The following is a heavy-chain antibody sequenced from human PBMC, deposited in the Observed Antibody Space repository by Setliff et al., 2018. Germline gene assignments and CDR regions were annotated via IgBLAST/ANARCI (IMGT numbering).Heavy chain of an antibody. CDR3: ARGIMIFGVDIIGYYFDH. Sequence: ASLKVSCKASGYTFTNYGIHWVRQAPGQRLEWMGWINAGSGDTGYSQIFQARVTITRDTYTNTAYMELTSLRSEDTAVYSCARGIMIFGVDIIGYYFDHWGPGTLVTVSS. CDR2: INAGSGDT. D-gene: IGHD3-3*01. J-gene: IGHJ4*02. V-gene: IGHV1-3*01. CDR1: GYTFTNYG.